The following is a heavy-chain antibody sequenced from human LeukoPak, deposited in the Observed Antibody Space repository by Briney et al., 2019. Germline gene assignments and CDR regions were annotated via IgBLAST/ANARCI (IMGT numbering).Heavy chain of an antibody. D-gene: IGHD2-15*01. J-gene: IGHJ4*02. V-gene: IGHV3-48*04. Sequence: PGGSLRLACAAAGFTFSDYSMTWVRQSPGKGLEWVSYISSTSSTIYYADSVKGRFTISRDNAKNSLYLQMNSLRAEDTAVYYCAGGLDYWGQGTLVTVFS. CDR3: AGGLDY. CDR2: ISSTSSTI. CDR1: GFTFSDYS.